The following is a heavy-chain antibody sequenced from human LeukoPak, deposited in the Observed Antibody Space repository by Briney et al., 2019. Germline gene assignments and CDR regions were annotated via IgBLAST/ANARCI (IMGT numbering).Heavy chain of an antibody. CDR2: ISYDGSNK. V-gene: IGHV3-30*18. CDR1: GFTFSSYG. Sequence: PGRSLRLSCAASGFTFSSYGMHWVRQAPGKGLEWVAVISYDGSNKYYADSVKGRFTISRDNSKNTLYLQMNSLRAEDTAVYYCAKVVGGSYSIVRDPVPFDYWGQGTLVTVSS. D-gene: IGHD1-26*01. CDR3: AKVVGGSYSIVRDPVPFDY. J-gene: IGHJ4*02.